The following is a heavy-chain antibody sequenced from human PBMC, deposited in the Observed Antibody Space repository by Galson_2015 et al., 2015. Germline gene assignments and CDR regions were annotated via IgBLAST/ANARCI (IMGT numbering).Heavy chain of an antibody. D-gene: IGHD1-26*01. CDR2: LSVGGDDT. Sequence: SLRLSCAASGFSFSNYAMSWVRQAPGRGLEWVSGLSVGGDDTYYADSVKGRFTISRDNSKNTLYLQMNSLRAEDTAIYYCAKGSSRSYWYFQHWGQGTLVTVSS. CDR3: AKGSSRSYWYFQH. J-gene: IGHJ1*01. V-gene: IGHV3-23*01. CDR1: GFSFSNYA.